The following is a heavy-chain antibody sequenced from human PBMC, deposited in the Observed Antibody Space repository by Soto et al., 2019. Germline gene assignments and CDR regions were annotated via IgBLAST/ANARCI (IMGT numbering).Heavy chain of an antibody. V-gene: IGHV1-69*13. J-gene: IGHJ4*02. CDR3: ARGVHYDGSGYYYFY. CDR1: GGTFSTYA. D-gene: IGHD3-22*01. Sequence: SVKVSCKASGGTFSTYAIDWVRQAPGQGLEWMGGIIPLFGTAKYAQNFQGRITITADESTNTAYMELRSLRSQDTAVYYCARGVHYDGSGYYYFYWGQGTLVTVSS. CDR2: IIPLFGTA.